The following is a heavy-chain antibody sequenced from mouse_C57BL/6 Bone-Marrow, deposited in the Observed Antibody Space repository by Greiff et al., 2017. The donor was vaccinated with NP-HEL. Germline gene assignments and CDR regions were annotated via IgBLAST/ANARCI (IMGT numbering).Heavy chain of an antibody. V-gene: IGHV1-55*01. CDR3: ARDYGSRDY. Sequence: QVQLKQSGAELVKPGASVKMSCKASGYTFTSYWITWVKQRPGQGLEWIGDIYPGSGSTNYNEKFKSKATLTVDTSSSTAYMQLSSLTSEDSAVYYCARDYGSRDYWGQGTTLTVSS. CDR1: GYTFTSYW. D-gene: IGHD1-1*01. J-gene: IGHJ2*01. CDR2: IYPGSGST.